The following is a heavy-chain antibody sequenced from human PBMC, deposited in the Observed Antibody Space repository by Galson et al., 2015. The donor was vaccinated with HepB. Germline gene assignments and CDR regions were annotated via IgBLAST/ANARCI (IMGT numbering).Heavy chain of an antibody. J-gene: IGHJ6*02. V-gene: IGHV3-33*01. CDR1: GFTFSSFG. D-gene: IGHD6-19*01. CDR2: IWHDGSKK. CDR3: AREEWLPDPYYYGMDV. Sequence: SLRLSCAASGFTFSSFGVHWVRQAPGKGLEWVAFIWHDGSKKQYADSVKGRFTISRDNSRNTLDLQMNSLRAEDTAVYYCAREEWLPDPYYYGMDVWGQGTTVTVSS.